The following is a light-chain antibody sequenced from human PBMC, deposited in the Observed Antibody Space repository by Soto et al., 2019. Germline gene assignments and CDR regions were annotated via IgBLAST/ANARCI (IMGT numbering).Light chain of an antibody. CDR2: YIS. CDR1: QSVSIH. V-gene: IGKV3D-15*01. J-gene: IGKJ5*01. CDR3: QQHNQWPIT. Sequence: ETVMTQSPGTLSVSLGERATLSCRASQSVSIHLAWYQQKPGQAPRLLIYYISTRATGIPARFSGSGSGTEFTLTINSLQSEDSAVYYCQQHNQWPITFGQGTRLEIK.